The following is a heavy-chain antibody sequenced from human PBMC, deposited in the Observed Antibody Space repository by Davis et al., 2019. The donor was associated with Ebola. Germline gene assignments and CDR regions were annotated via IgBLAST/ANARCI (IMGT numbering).Heavy chain of an antibody. J-gene: IGHJ4*02. Sequence: GGSLRLSCAASGFTFSSYGMHWVRQAPGKGLEWVAVISYDGSNKYYADSVKGRFTISRDNSKNTLYLQMGSLRAEDMAVYYCARVGFGYYIDYWGQGTLVTVSS. CDR2: ISYDGSNK. CDR1: GFTFSSYG. D-gene: IGHD3-3*01. V-gene: IGHV3-30*03. CDR3: ARVGFGYYIDY.